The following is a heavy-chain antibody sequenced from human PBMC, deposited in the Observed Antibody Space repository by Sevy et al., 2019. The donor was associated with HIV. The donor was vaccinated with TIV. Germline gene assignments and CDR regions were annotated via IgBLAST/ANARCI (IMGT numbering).Heavy chain of an antibody. Sequence: GGSLRLSCATSGFIFSNYAMHWIRQAPGKGLEWVAVIWYDGTDKYYADSVQGRSTISRDNSKNTLYLQMNSLRVEDTAVYYCARYWGRDGHSIDYWGQGTLDTVSS. V-gene: IGHV3-33*01. D-gene: IGHD3-16*01. CDR3: ARYWGRDGHSIDY. J-gene: IGHJ4*02. CDR1: GFIFSNYA. CDR2: IWYDGTDK.